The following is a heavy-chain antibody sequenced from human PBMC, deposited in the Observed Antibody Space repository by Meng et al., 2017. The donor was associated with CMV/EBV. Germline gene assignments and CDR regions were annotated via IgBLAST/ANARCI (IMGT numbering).Heavy chain of an antibody. D-gene: IGHD1-26*01. J-gene: IGHJ4*02. Sequence: QVPLGQSGAEVKKPGASVKVACKASGYTLTGYYMHWVRQAPGQGLEWMGWINPNSGGTNYAQKFQGRVTMTRDTSISTAYMELSRLRSDDTAVYYCARVGVRLGPFDYWGQGTLVTVSS. CDR3: ARVGVRLGPFDY. CDR1: GYTLTGYY. V-gene: IGHV1-2*02. CDR2: INPNSGGT.